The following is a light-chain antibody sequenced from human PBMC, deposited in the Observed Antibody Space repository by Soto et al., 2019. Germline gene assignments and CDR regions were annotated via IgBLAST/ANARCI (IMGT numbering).Light chain of an antibody. Sequence: EIVLTQSPGTLSLSPGERATLSCRASQSVNSGYLAWYQQKPGQAPRLLMYGASSRATGIADRFSGSGSGTDFRLTISRLEPEDSAVYYCQQYHASPWTFGQGTKVEIK. CDR2: GAS. CDR3: QQYHASPWT. V-gene: IGKV3-20*01. J-gene: IGKJ1*01. CDR1: QSVNSGY.